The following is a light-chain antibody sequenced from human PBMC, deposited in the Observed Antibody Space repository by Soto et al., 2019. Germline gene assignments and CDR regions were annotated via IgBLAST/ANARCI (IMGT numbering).Light chain of an antibody. CDR1: QSVSSY. Sequence: EIVLTQSPATLSLSPGERATLSCRASQSVSSYLAWYEQKPGQAPRLLIYDTSKRATGIPARFSGSGSGTDFTLTISSLEPEDFAVYYCQQRTNWPRSFTFGPGTKVDIK. CDR2: DTS. V-gene: IGKV3-11*01. CDR3: QQRTNWPRSFT. J-gene: IGKJ3*01.